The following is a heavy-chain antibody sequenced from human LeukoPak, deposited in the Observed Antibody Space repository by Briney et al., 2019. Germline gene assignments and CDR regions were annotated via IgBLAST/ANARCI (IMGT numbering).Heavy chain of an antibody. J-gene: IGHJ4*02. V-gene: IGHV4-4*07. CDR1: GDSMSDDF. Sequence: SETLSLTCSVSGDSMSDDFWSWIRLPAGKGLEWIGRISTRGSTNCAPSLKSRVSMSIDTSKSQFSLNLRSVTAADTAVYYCARYVPVKTGTTRASFDYWGQGALVTVSS. CDR3: ARYVPVKTGTTRASFDY. CDR2: ISTRGST. D-gene: IGHD1-1*01.